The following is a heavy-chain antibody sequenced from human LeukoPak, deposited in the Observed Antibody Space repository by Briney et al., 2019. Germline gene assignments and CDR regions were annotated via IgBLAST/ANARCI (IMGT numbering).Heavy chain of an antibody. D-gene: IGHD3-16*01. CDR2: LSPTSGDT. Sequence: ASVKVSFKASGYTFKYYNIIWVRHGTGQGLEWMGGLSPTSGDTTYVENFQGRLTLTRNTAISTAYMELSSLTSKGTAVYYCASLLGIGIRGDPHKYAMHVWGQGTTVTVSS. V-gene: IGHV1-8*01. J-gene: IGHJ6*02. CDR3: ASLLGIGIRGDPHKYAMHV. CDR1: GYTFKYYN.